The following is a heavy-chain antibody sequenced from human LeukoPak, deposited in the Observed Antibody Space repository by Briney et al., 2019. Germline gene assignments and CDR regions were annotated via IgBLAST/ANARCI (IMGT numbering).Heavy chain of an antibody. Sequence: SETLSLICTVSGGSISSYYWSWIRQPAGKGLEWIARIYTSGSTNYNPSLMSRVTMSVDTSKNQFSLKLSSVTAADTAVYYCARVPKNCSGGSCYSGHDYWGQGTLVTVSS. D-gene: IGHD2-15*01. J-gene: IGHJ4*02. CDR2: IYTSGST. V-gene: IGHV4-4*07. CDR1: GGSISSYY. CDR3: ARVPKNCSGGSCYSGHDY.